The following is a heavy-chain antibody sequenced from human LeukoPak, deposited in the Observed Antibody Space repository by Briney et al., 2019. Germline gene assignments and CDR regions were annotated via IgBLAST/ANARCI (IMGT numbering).Heavy chain of an antibody. CDR1: GFTFDDYA. Sequence: PGGSLRLSCAASGFTFDDYAMHWVRQAPGKGLEWVSLISWDGGSTYYADSVKGRFTISRDNSKNSLYLQMNSLRAEDTALYYCAKDARQTYYDFWSGHFDYWGQGTLATVSS. CDR2: ISWDGGST. CDR3: AKDARQTYYDFWSGHFDY. V-gene: IGHV3-43D*04. J-gene: IGHJ4*02. D-gene: IGHD3-3*01.